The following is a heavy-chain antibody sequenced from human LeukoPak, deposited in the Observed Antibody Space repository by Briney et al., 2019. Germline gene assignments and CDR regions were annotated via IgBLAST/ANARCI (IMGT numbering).Heavy chain of an antibody. D-gene: IGHD3-22*01. CDR2: ISASGGST. Sequence: PGRSLRLSCAASGFTFSSYAMTWVRQAPGKGLQWVSSISASGGSTYYADSVKGRFTISRDSSKNTLYLQMNSLRAEDTAVYYCAKGVISDGSGYYYPFDYWGPGTLVTVSS. J-gene: IGHJ4*02. CDR1: GFTFSSYA. V-gene: IGHV3-23*01. CDR3: AKGVISDGSGYYYPFDY.